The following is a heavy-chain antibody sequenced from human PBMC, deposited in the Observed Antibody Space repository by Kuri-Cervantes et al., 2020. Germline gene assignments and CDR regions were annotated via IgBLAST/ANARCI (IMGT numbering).Heavy chain of an antibody. Sequence: GGSLRLSCAASGFTFSSYAMHWVRQAPGKGLEWVAVISYDGSNKYYADSVKGRFTISRDNSKNTLYLQMNSLRAEDTAVYYCARPKYCSGGSCLLKPSPYYYYGMDVWGQGTTVTVSS. CDR2: ISYDGSNK. D-gene: IGHD2-15*01. CDR3: ARPKYCSGGSCLLKPSPYYYYGMDV. CDR1: GFTFSSYA. J-gene: IGHJ6*02. V-gene: IGHV3-30-3*01.